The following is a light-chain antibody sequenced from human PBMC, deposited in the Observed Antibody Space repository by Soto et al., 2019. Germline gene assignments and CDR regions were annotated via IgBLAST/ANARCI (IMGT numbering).Light chain of an antibody. CDR2: EVT. Sequence: QSVLTQPASVSGSPGQSITISCTGTSSDVGGYNYVSWYQHHPGKAPKLMIYEVTNRPSGIPDRFSGSKSGTSATLGITGFQTGDEADYYCGSWDSSLSAYVFGTGTKVTVL. J-gene: IGLJ1*01. V-gene: IGLV2-14*01. CDR3: GSWDSSLSAYV. CDR1: SSDVGGYNY.